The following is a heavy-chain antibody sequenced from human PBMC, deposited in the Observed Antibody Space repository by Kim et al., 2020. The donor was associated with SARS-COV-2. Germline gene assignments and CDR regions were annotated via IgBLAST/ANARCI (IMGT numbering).Heavy chain of an antibody. CDR2: INHSGST. CDR3: ARGMTTLSYYGMDV. Sequence: SETLSLTCAVYGGSFSGYYWSWIRQPPGKGLEWIGEINHSGSTNYNPSLKSRVTISVDTSKNQFSLKLSSVTAADTAVYYCARGMTTLSYYGMDVWGQGTTVTVSS. V-gene: IGHV4-34*01. D-gene: IGHD4-17*01. CDR1: GGSFSGYY. J-gene: IGHJ6*02.